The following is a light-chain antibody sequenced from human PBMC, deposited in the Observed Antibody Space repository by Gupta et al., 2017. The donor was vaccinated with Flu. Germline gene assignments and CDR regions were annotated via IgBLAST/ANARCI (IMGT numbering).Light chain of an antibody. J-gene: IGLJ3*02. CDR2: GNS. CDR1: SSNIGAGYD. Sequence: QSVLTQPPSVSGAPGQRVTISCTGSSSNIGAGYDVHWYQQLPGTAPKLLIYGNSNRPSGVPDRFSGSKSGTSASLATTGLQAEDEADYYCQSYDSSLSASVFGGGTKLTVL. V-gene: IGLV1-40*01. CDR3: QSYDSSLSASV.